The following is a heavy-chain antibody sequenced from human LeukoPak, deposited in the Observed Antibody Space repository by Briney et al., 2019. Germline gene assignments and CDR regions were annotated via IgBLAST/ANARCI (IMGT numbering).Heavy chain of an antibody. CDR2: MWYDGSKD. CDR1: GFSFSTYG. V-gene: IGHV3-33*06. Sequence: GKSLRLSCAASGFSFSTYGIHCVRQAPDKGLGWVAVMWYDGSKDYYADSVKGRFTISRDTSKNTLYLQMNNLRAEDTAVYYCAKDRETYEYTFDYWGQGTLVTVSS. CDR3: AKDRETYEYTFDY. D-gene: IGHD6-6*01. J-gene: IGHJ4*02.